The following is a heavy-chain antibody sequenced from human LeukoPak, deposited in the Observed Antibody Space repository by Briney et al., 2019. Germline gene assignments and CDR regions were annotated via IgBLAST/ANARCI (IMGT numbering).Heavy chain of an antibody. CDR2: MKSKGDGGTT. J-gene: IGHJ4*02. CDR3: TIGQGRIDHDY. Sequence: GGSLRLSCTASGVTFSSYGMTWVRQAPGRGLEWVGRMKSKGDGGTTDYATPVKVRFTISRDDSKNTLSLQMNSLQTEDTDEYYCTIGQGRIDHDYWGQGTLVTVSS. V-gene: IGHV3-15*01. D-gene: IGHD2-15*01. CDR1: GVTFSSYG.